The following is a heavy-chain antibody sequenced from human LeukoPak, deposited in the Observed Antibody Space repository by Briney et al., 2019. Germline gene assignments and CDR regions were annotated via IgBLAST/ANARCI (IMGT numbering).Heavy chain of an antibody. CDR1: GGSISSGDYY. Sequence: SETLSLTCTVSGGSISSGDYYWSWIRQPPGKGLEWIGYIYYSGSTYYNPSLKSRVTISVDTSKNQFSLKLSSVTAADTAVYYCAGIRTTVTTFWFDPWGQGTLVTVSS. D-gene: IGHD4-17*01. J-gene: IGHJ5*02. CDR3: AGIRTTVTTFWFDP. V-gene: IGHV4-30-4*08. CDR2: IYYSGST.